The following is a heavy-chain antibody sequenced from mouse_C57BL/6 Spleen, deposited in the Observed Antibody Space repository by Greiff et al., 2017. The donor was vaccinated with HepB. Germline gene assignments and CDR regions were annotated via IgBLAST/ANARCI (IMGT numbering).Heavy chain of an antibody. CDR3: ARNYGSSSAWFAC. J-gene: IGHJ3*01. V-gene: IGHV5-17*01. CDR1: GFTFSDYG. Sequence: EVLLVESGGGLVKPGASLKLSCAASGFTFSDYGMHWVRQAPEKGLEWVGYISSGSSTIYYADTVKGRFTISRDNAKNTLFLQMTSLRSEDTAMYYCARNYGSSSAWFACWGQGTLVTVSA. D-gene: IGHD1-1*01. CDR2: ISSGSSTI.